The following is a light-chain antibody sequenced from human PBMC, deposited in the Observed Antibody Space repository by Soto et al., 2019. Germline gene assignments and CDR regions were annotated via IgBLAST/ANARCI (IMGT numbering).Light chain of an antibody. J-gene: IGKJ2*01. V-gene: IGKV1-5*03. CDR1: QRISSW. CDR2: KAS. Sequence: DIQMTQSPSTLSASVGDRVTITCRASQRISSWLAWYQQKPGKAPKLLIYKASSLESGVASRFSGSGSGKEFTLTISSLQPDEFATYYCQQYNSYHTFGQGTKLEIK. CDR3: QQYNSYHT.